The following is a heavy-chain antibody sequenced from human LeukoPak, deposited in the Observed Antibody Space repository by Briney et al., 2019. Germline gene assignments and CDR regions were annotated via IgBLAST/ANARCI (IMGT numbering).Heavy chain of an antibody. CDR1: VFTLSSNY. J-gene: IGHJ6*02. V-gene: IGHV3-53*01. Sequence: GRSLRLSSAASVFTLSSNYMRWVRQAPGKGLERASVNYSGGSTYYADSVKGRVTISRDTSKNTLYLQMNSLRAEDTAVYYRACPQGVVVPTAIQGGGYYYGMDVWGQGTPVTVSS. CDR3: ACPQGVVVPTAIQGGGYYYGMDV. D-gene: IGHD2-2*02. CDR2: NYSGGST.